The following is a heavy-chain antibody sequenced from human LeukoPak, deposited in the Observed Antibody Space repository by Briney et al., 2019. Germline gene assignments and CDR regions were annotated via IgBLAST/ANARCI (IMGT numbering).Heavy chain of an antibody. CDR2: INHSGST. CDR3: AREHKSATYGSGSDYYYYGMDV. Sequence: SETLSLTCAVYGGSFSGYYWSWIRQPPGKGLEWIGEINHSGSTNYNTSLKSRVTISVDTSKNQFSLKLSSVTAADTAVYYCAREHKSATYGSGSDYYYYGMDVWGQGTTVTVSS. CDR1: GGSFSGYY. V-gene: IGHV4-34*01. D-gene: IGHD3-10*01. J-gene: IGHJ6*02.